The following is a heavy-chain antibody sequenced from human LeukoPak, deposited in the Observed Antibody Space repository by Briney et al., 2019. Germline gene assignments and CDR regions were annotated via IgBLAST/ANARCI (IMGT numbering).Heavy chain of an antibody. CDR2: ISSSGSTI. V-gene: IGHV3-11*01. CDR1: GFSFSDYY. D-gene: IGHD3-10*01. CDR3: ARGVVRGVSIDY. Sequence: GGSLRLFWAVSGFSFSDYYMSWIRQPPGKGLEWVSYISSSGSTIYYAASVKRRFITCRDNAKNSLYLQMNSLRAEETAEYYCARGVVRGVSIDYWGQGTLVTVSS. J-gene: IGHJ4*02.